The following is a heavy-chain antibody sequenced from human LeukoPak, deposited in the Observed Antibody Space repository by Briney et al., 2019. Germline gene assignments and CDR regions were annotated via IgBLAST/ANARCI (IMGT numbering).Heavy chain of an antibody. CDR3: AKRGHCSATCTYDY. CDR2: VNGDGVNT. Sequence: GSLRLSCAASGFTFSNFAIHLVRQAPGKGLEWVSIVNGDGVNTYYADSVKGRFTISRDNSKNTVYLQMNSLRAEDTAVYYCAKRGHCSATCTYDYWGQGTLVTVSS. V-gene: IGHV3-23*01. J-gene: IGHJ4*02. D-gene: IGHD2-15*01. CDR1: GFTFSNFA.